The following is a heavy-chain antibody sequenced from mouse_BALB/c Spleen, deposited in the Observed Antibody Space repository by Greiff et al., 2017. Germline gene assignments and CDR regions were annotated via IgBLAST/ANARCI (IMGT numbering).Heavy chain of an antibody. CDR1: GYTFTSYY. Sequence: VKLMESGPELVKPGASVKMSCKASGYTFTSYYIHWVKQRPGQGLEWIGWIYPGDGSTKYNEKFKGKTTLTADKSSSTAYMLLSSLTSEDSAIYFCASNYYGSRDWYFDVWGAGTTVTVSS. J-gene: IGHJ1*01. CDR3: ASNYYGSRDWYFDV. D-gene: IGHD1-1*01. V-gene: IGHV1S56*01. CDR2: IYPGDGST.